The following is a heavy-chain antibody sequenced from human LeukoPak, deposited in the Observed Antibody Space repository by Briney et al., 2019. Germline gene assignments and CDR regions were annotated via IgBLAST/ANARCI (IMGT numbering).Heavy chain of an antibody. CDR3: ATGGLYSSSWFDAFDI. CDR1: GYTLTELS. D-gene: IGHD6-13*01. Sequence: VKVSCKVSGYTLTELSMHWVRQAPGKGLEWMGGFDPEDSETIYAQKFQGRVTMTEDTSTDTAYMELSSLRSEDTAVYYCATGGLYSSSWFDAFDIWGQGTMVTVSS. V-gene: IGHV1-24*01. J-gene: IGHJ3*02. CDR2: FDPEDSET.